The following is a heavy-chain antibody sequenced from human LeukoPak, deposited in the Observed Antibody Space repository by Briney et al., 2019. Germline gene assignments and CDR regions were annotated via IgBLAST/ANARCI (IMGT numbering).Heavy chain of an antibody. J-gene: IGHJ6*02. Sequence: GGSLRLSCAASGFTFSSDAMSWVRQAPGKGLEWVSAISGSGDSTYYADSVKGRFTISRDNSKNTLYLQMNSLRAEDTAVYYCAKGEYSSGLGLIYYYYGMDVWGQGTTVTVSS. CDR3: AKGEYSSGLGLIYYYYGMDV. CDR2: ISGSGDST. D-gene: IGHD6-19*01. CDR1: GFTFSSDA. V-gene: IGHV3-23*01.